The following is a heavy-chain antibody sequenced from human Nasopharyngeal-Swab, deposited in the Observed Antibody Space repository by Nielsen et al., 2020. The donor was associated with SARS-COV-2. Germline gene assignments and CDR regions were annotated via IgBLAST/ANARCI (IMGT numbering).Heavy chain of an antibody. V-gene: IGHV3-30-3*01. Sequence: GESLKISCAASGFTLSRSTMHWVRQAPGKGLEWVAVISYDGSNKYYADSVKGRFTISRDISKNTLYLQMNSLRAEDTAVFYCASTPLDSSGYYYAFHYWGRGTLVTVSS. CDR1: GFTLSRST. D-gene: IGHD3-22*01. J-gene: IGHJ4*02. CDR3: ASTPLDSSGYYYAFHY. CDR2: ISYDGSNK.